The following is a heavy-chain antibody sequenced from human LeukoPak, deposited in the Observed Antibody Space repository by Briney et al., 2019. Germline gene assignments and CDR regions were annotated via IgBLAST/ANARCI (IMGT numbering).Heavy chain of an antibody. CDR1: GFTFSSHA. Sequence: PGGSLRLSCAASGFTFSSHAMHWVRQAPGKGLEWVAIISHDGSNKYYADSVKGRFTISRDNSKNTLYLQMNSLRAEDTAVYYCARETGYGDYAYWGQGTLVTVSS. CDR2: ISHDGSNK. CDR3: ARETGYGDYAY. V-gene: IGHV3-30-3*01. J-gene: IGHJ4*02. D-gene: IGHD4-17*01.